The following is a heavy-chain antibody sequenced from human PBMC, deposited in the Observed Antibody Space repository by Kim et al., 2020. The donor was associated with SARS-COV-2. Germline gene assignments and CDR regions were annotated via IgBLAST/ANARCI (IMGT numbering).Heavy chain of an antibody. Sequence: GGSLRLSCVASGFSFSNYAMNWVRQAPGKGLEWVSIVRGSGANTYHADSVKGRFTISRDNSKNTVYLQLNSLRAGDTAVYYCARMGPWSSRNLDYWGQGTLVTGSS. CDR2: VRGSGANT. CDR1: GFSFSNYA. CDR3: ARMGPWSSRNLDY. D-gene: IGHD6-13*01. V-gene: IGHV3-23*01. J-gene: IGHJ4*02.